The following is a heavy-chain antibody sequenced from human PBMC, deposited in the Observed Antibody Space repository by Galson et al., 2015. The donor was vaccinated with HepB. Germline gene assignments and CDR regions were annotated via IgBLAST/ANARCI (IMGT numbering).Heavy chain of an antibody. J-gene: IGHJ5*02. D-gene: IGHD3-3*01. CDR3: ARDALNYDFWSGYFDP. CDR1: GLTFSSYA. Sequence: SLRLSCAASGLTFSSYAMHWVRQAPGKGLEWVAVMSYDGSNKYYADSVKGRFTISRDNSKNTLYLQMNSLRAEDTAVYYCARDALNYDFWSGYFDPWGQGTLVTVSS. V-gene: IGHV3-30-3*01. CDR2: MSYDGSNK.